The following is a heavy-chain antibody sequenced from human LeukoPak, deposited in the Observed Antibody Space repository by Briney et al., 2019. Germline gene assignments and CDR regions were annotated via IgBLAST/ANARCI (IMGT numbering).Heavy chain of an antibody. Sequence: PSETLSPTCTVSGGSISSHYWSWIRQPPGKGLEWIGYIYYSGSTNYNPSLKSRVTISVDTSKNQFSLKLSSVTAADTAVYYCARDKEERFEWEYYMDVWGKGTTVTVSS. CDR1: GGSISSHY. D-gene: IGHD1-1*01. CDR2: IYYSGST. V-gene: IGHV4-59*11. J-gene: IGHJ6*03. CDR3: ARDKEERFEWEYYMDV.